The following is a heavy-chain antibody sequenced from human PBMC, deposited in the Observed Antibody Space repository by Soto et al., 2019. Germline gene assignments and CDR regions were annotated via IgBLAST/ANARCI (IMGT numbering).Heavy chain of an antibody. Sequence: SETLSLTCTVSGGSISSSSYYWGWIRQPPGKGLEWIGSIYYSGSTYYNPSLKSRVTISVDTSKNQFSLKLSSVTAADTAVYYCARTGRYYDSSGYLDYWGQGTLVTVSS. D-gene: IGHD3-22*01. CDR3: ARTGRYYDSSGYLDY. V-gene: IGHV4-39*07. J-gene: IGHJ4*02. CDR1: GGSISSSSYY. CDR2: IYYSGST.